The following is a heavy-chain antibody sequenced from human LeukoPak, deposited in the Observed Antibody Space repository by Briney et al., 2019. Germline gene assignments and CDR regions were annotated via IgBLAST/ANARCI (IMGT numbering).Heavy chain of an antibody. CDR2: ISGSGGST. J-gene: IGHJ4*02. Sequence: GGSLRLSCAASGFTFSSYAMSWVRQAPGKGLEWVSAISGSGGSTYYADSVKGRFTISRDNPKNTLYLQMNSLRAEDTAVYYCAKDLSGETYYYDSSGYYAPDYWGQGTLVTVSS. CDR1: GFTFSSYA. CDR3: AKDLSGETYYYDSSGYYAPDY. V-gene: IGHV3-23*01. D-gene: IGHD3-22*01.